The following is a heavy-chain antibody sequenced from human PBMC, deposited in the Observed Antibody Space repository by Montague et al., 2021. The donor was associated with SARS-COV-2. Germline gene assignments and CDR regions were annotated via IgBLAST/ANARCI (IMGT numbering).Heavy chain of an antibody. CDR1: GLTVSSNY. CDR2: IYAGGTT. V-gene: IGHV3-66*01. Sequence: SLRLSCAASGLTVSSNYMSWVRQTLGQGLEWVSVIYAGGTTYYADYVKGRFTIYRDSSKNTLYLQMNSLRAEDTAVYYCAGGGGGDGFDIWGQGTTVTVSS. CDR3: AGGGGGDGFDI. D-gene: IGHD2-15*01. J-gene: IGHJ3*02.